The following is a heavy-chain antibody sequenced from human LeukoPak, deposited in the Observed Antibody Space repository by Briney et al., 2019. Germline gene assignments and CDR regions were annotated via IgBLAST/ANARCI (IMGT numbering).Heavy chain of an antibody. CDR3: AGGDSSSWYRFFDY. D-gene: IGHD6-13*01. Sequence: PSETLSLTCSVSGGSTSSYYWNWIRQSAGKGLEWIGRIYVGGNTNYNPSFKSRVTMSVDMSKNQFSLKLNSVTAADTAVYFCAGGDSSSWYRFFDYWGQGILVTVSS. V-gene: IGHV4-4*07. J-gene: IGHJ4*02. CDR1: GGSTSSYY. CDR2: IYVGGNT.